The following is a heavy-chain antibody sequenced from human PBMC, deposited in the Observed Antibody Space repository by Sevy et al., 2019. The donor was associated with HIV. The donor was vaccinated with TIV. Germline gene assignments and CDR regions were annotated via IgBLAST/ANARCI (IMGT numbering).Heavy chain of an antibody. Sequence: ASVKVSCKASGGTFSSYAISWVRQAPGQGLEWMGGIIPIFGTANYAQKFQGRVTITADESTSTAYMELSSLRSEDTAVYYCARSQLATHPVDYWGQGTLVTVSS. J-gene: IGHJ4*02. CDR3: ARSQLATHPVDY. V-gene: IGHV1-69*13. D-gene: IGHD6-13*01. CDR2: IIPIFGTA. CDR1: GGTFSSYA.